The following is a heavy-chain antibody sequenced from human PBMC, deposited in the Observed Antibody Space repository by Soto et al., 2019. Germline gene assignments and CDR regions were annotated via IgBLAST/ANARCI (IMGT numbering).Heavy chain of an antibody. CDR3: ARVIRGAYYNSPLDT. V-gene: IGHV1-2*02. Sequence: ASVKVSCKASGDTFTGYFMHWVRQAPGQGLEWMGWINPYSGGADYAQSFQGRVTMTRDTSISTVYMELSRLRFDDTAVYYCARVIRGAYYNSPLDTWGQGTVVTVSS. CDR2: INPYSGGA. D-gene: IGHD3-10*01. CDR1: GDTFTGYF. J-gene: IGHJ5*02.